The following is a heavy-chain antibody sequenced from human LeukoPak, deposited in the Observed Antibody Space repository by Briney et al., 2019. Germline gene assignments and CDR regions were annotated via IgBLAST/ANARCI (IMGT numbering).Heavy chain of an antibody. CDR3: ARDDGYSTFDF. Sequence: PSETLSLTCSVSGGSIGHLYWSWIRQPPGRGLEWIGNVYHSGDTKYSPSLQSRVTILVDTSQNQISLDLSSVTAADTALYYCARDDGYSTFDFWGLGTLVTVSS. CDR2: VYHSGDT. CDR1: GGSIGHLY. V-gene: IGHV4-59*01. J-gene: IGHJ4*02. D-gene: IGHD5-24*01.